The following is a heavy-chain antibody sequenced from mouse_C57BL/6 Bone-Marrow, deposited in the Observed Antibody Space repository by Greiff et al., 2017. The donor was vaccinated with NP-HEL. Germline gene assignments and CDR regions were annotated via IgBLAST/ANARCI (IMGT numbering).Heavy chain of an antibody. CDR2: INPGSGGT. V-gene: IGHV1-54*01. D-gene: IGHD2-10*01. CDR1: GYAFTNYL. J-gene: IGHJ4*01. CDR3: ARDGPLLCYAMDY. Sequence: VQLQQSGAELVRPGTSVKVSCKASGYAFTNYLIEWVKQRPGQGLEWIGVINPGSGGTNYNEKFKGKATLTADKSSSTAYMQLSSLTSEDSAVYFCARDGPLLCYAMDYWGQGTSVTVSS.